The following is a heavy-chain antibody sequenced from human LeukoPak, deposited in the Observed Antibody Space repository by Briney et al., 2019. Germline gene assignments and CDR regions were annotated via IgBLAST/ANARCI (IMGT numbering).Heavy chain of an antibody. CDR2: LYSGGAT. Sequence: GGSLRLSCAASGCTVSSNYMSWVRQPAGKGLEWVSVLYSGGATFYADSVKGRFTISRDTSKNTLYLQMNDLRADDTAVYYCTKLKGWYGEGFFDYWGQGTLVTVSS. V-gene: IGHV3-53*01. D-gene: IGHD6-19*01. CDR3: TKLKGWYGEGFFDY. J-gene: IGHJ4*02. CDR1: GCTVSSNY.